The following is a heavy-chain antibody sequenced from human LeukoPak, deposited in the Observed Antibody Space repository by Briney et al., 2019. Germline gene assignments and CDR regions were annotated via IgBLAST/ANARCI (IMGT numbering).Heavy chain of an antibody. D-gene: IGHD5-18*01. J-gene: IGHJ6*02. CDR1: GGSVSSGSYH. Sequence: PSETLSLTCTVSGGSVSSGSYHWSWIRQLPGKGLEWVGYIYYSGSTNYNPSLKSRATISVDTSKNEISLKLSSVTAADTAVYYCARAMTPMVTLGRSLSGMDVWGQGTTVTVSS. CDR3: ARAMTPMVTLGRSLSGMDV. CDR2: IYYSGST. V-gene: IGHV4-61*01.